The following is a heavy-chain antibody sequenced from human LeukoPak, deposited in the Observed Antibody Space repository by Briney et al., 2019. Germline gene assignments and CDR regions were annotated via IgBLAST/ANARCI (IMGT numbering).Heavy chain of an antibody. CDR2: IGTASDT. D-gene: IGHD1-1*01. CDR1: GFTFSSFD. V-gene: IGHV3-13*01. J-gene: IGHJ6*03. Sequence: GGSLRLSCAASGFTFSSFDMHWVRQPTGQGLEWVSTIGTASDTYYPGSVEGRFTLSRDNAKNSLYLQMNSLTAGDTAVYYCARAPPRGKYYYMDVWGKGTTVTVSS. CDR3: ARAPPRGKYYYMDV.